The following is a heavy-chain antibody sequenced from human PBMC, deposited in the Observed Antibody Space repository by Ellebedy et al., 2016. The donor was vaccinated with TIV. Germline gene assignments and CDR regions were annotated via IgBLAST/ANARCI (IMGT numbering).Heavy chain of an antibody. Sequence: PDSVKGRFIISRDIAKNSLHLQMNSLRAEDTAVYYCTRDPDGVYDFDYWGQGILVTVSS. CDR3: TRDPDGVYDFDY. D-gene: IGHD5/OR15-5a*01. V-gene: IGHV3-11*06. J-gene: IGHJ4*02.